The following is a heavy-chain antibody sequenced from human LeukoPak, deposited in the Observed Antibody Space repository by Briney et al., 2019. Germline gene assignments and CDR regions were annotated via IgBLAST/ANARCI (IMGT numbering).Heavy chain of an antibody. D-gene: IGHD3-10*01. Sequence: ASVKVSCKASGYTFTSYAMHWVRQAPGQRLEWMGWINAGNGNTKYSQKFQGRVTITTDESTSTAYMELSSLRSEDTAVYYCARSSITMVRGVIIPHLFDYWGQGTLVTVSS. V-gene: IGHV1-3*01. CDR2: INAGNGNT. CDR3: ARSSITMVRGVIIPHLFDY. CDR1: GYTFTSYA. J-gene: IGHJ4*02.